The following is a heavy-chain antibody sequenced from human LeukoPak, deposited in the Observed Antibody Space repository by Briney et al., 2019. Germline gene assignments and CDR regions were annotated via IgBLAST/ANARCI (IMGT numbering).Heavy chain of an antibody. CDR1: GFTFSSYG. Sequence: GGSLRLSCAASGFTFSSYGMHWVRQAPGKGLEWVAVISYDGSNKYYADSVKGRFTISRDNSKNTLYLQMNSLRAEDTAVYYCAKPIAVAGGGVFDYWAQGTLVTVSS. D-gene: IGHD6-19*01. J-gene: IGHJ4*02. CDR3: AKPIAVAGGGVFDY. V-gene: IGHV3-30*18. CDR2: ISYDGSNK.